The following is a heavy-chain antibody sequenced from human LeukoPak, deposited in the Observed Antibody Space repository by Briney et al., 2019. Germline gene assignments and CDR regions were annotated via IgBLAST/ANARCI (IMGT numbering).Heavy chain of an antibody. CDR3: ARVLTVVTHAYAFDI. D-gene: IGHD4-23*01. V-gene: IGHV3-48*01. Sequence: GGSLRLSCAASGFTFSSYSMNWVRQAPGKGLEWVSYISSSSTIYYADSVKGRFTISRDNAKNSLYLQMNSLRAEDTAVYYCARVLTVVTHAYAFDIWGQGTMVTVS. J-gene: IGHJ3*02. CDR2: ISSSSTI. CDR1: GFTFSSYS.